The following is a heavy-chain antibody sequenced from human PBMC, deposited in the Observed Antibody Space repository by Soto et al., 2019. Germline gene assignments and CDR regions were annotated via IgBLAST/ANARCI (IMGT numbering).Heavy chain of an antibody. V-gene: IGHV3-21*01. J-gene: IGHJ5*02. CDR2: ISSLGSYI. D-gene: IGHD5-12*01. Sequence: EVQLVESGGGLVKPGGSLRLSCAASGFTFSPYSMHWIRQAPGKGLEWVSSISSLGSYIYYADSVKGRFSISRDNARKSVYLQMNSLRVEDTAVYYCARKWLGNSVYDPGMSGFDPWGQGTLVIVSS. CDR3: ARKWLGNSVYDPGMSGFDP. CDR1: GFTFSPYS.